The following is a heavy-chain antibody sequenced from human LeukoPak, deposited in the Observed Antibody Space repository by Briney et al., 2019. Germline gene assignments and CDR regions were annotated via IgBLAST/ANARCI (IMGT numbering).Heavy chain of an antibody. CDR2: IYYSGST. V-gene: IGHV4-59*08. CDR3: ARHVVYSGYDHDAFDI. D-gene: IGHD5-12*01. CDR1: GGSISSYY. J-gene: IGHJ3*02. Sequence: SETLSLTCTVSGGSISSYYWSWIRQPPGKGLEWIGYIYYSGSTNYNPSLKSRVSISVDTSKNQFSLKLSSVTAADTAVYYCARHVVYSGYDHDAFDIWGQGTMVTVSS.